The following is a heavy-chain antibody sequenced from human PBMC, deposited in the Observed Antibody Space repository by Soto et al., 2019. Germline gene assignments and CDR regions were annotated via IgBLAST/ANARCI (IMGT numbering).Heavy chain of an antibody. CDR2: IIPILGIA. J-gene: IGHJ4*02. Sequence: SVKVSCKASGGTFSSYTISWVRQAPGQGLEWMGRIIPILGIANYAQKFQGRVTITADKSTSTAYMELSSLRAEDTAVYYCARASYLYYEGLYYWGQGTLVTVSS. V-gene: IGHV1-69*02. CDR1: GGTFSSYT. D-gene: IGHD2-8*01. CDR3: ARASYLYYEGLYY.